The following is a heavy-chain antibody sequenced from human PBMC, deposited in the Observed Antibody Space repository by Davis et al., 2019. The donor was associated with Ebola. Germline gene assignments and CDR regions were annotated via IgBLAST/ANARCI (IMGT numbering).Heavy chain of an antibody. V-gene: IGHV1-2*06. J-gene: IGHJ6*04. D-gene: IGHD2-15*01. CDR3: AREDIVVVVAAKGGYYYYGMDV. CDR1: GYTFTGYY. CDR2: INPNSGGT. Sequence: ASVKVSCKASGYTFTGYYMHWVRQAPGQGLEWMGRINPNSGGTNYAQKFQGRVTMTRDTSTSTVYMELSSLRSEDTAVYYCAREDIVVVVAAKGGYYYYGMDVWGKGTTVTVSS.